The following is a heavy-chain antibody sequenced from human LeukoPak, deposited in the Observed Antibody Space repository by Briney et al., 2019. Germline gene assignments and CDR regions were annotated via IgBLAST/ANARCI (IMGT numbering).Heavy chain of an antibody. CDR3: ARLRCGGDCYWGDFYFDY. D-gene: IGHD2-21*02. J-gene: IGHJ4*02. CDR2: IYYSGST. Sequence: SETLSLTCTVSGVSISSYYWSWIRQPPGKGLEWIGYIYYSGSTNYNPSLKSRVPISVDTSKNQFSLKLSSVTAADTAVYYCARLRCGGDCYWGDFYFDYWGQGTLVTVSS. CDR1: GVSISSYY. V-gene: IGHV4-59*08.